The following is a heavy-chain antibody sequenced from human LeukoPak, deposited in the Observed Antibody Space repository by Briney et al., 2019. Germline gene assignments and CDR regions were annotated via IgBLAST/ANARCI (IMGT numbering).Heavy chain of an antibody. V-gene: IGHV4-30-4*01. CDR2: MYYSGST. CDR3: ARPYYYDSRIDP. CDR1: GGSISSGDYY. Sequence: SETLSLTCTVSGGSISSGDYYWSWIRQPPGKGLEWIAYMYYSGSTYYNPSLKSRVTMSADTSKKQPSLKLSSVTAADTAVYYCARPYYYDSRIDPWGQGILVTVSS. J-gene: IGHJ5*02. D-gene: IGHD3-22*01.